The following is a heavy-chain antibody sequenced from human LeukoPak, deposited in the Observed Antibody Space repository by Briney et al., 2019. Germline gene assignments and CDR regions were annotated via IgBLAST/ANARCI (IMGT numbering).Heavy chain of an antibody. J-gene: IGHJ5*02. Sequence: GGSLRLSCVASGFTFSNYGMHWVRQAPDKRLQWVGVIWFDGSNEYYADSVKGRFTISRDNSKNTLYLQMDSLRVEDTALYYCARDYTDSSTWFDCLDPWGQGTFVTVSS. CDR1: GFTFSNYG. CDR3: ARDYTDSSTWFDCLDP. V-gene: IGHV3-33*01. D-gene: IGHD6-13*01. CDR2: IWFDGSNE.